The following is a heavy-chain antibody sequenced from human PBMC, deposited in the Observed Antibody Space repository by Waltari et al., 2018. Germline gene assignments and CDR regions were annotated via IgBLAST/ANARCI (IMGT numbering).Heavy chain of an antibody. Sequence: EVQLVESGGGLVQPGGSLRLSCAASGFTFSSYSMNWVRQAPGKGLEWVSSISSSRSTIYYADSVKGRFTIYRDNAKNSLYLKMNSLRAEDTAVYYCARVSPVVVITTEGPFDYWGQGTLVTVSS. J-gene: IGHJ4*02. CDR3: ARVSPVVVITTEGPFDY. V-gene: IGHV3-48*01. CDR2: ISSSRSTI. D-gene: IGHD3-22*01. CDR1: GFTFSSYS.